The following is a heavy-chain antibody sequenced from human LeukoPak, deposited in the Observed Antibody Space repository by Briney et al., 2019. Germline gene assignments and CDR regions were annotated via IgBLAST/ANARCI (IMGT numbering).Heavy chain of an antibody. Sequence: SETLSLTCTVSDDSISDYYRGWIRQPPGKGLEWIGYFHNSGTSTYNPSLKSRVTISADTSKNQFPLKLNSLTTADTAVYYCTRGAGWLIDYWGQGILVTVSS. D-gene: IGHD3-16*01. CDR3: TRGAGWLIDY. V-gene: IGHV4-59*01. J-gene: IGHJ4*02. CDR1: DDSISDYY. CDR2: FHNSGTS.